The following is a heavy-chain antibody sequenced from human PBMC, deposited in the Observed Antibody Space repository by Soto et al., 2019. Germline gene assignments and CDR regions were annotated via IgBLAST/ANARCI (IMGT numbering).Heavy chain of an antibody. J-gene: IGHJ5*02. CDR2: IYHSGST. CDR3: ARAAAAGSYNWFDP. V-gene: IGHV4-4*02. D-gene: IGHD6-13*01. Sequence: SETLSLTCAVSGGSISSSNWWSWVRQPPGKGLEWIGEIYHSGSTNYNPSLKSRVTISVDKSKNQFSLKLSSVTAADTAVYYCARAAAAGSYNWFDPWGQGTLVTVSS. CDR1: GGSISSSNW.